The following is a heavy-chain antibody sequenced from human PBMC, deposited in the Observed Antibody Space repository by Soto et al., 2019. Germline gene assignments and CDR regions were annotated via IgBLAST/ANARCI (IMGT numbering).Heavy chain of an antibody. CDR2: ISSSGSTI. J-gene: IGHJ3*02. D-gene: IGHD6-19*01. Sequence: PGGSLRLSCAASGFTFSDYYMRWIRQAPGKGLEWVSYISSSGSTIYYADSVKGRFTISRDNAKNSLYLQMNSLRAEDTAVYYCAREGQWLASEAFDIWGQGTMVTVSS. CDR1: GFTFSDYY. V-gene: IGHV3-11*01. CDR3: AREGQWLASEAFDI.